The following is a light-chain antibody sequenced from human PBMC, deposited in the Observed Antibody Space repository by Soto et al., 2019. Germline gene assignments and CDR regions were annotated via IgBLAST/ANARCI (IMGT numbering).Light chain of an antibody. J-gene: IGKJ4*01. CDR2: SAS. CDR1: QPISNY. V-gene: IGKV1-9*01. CDR3: LQLNRYPLT. Sequence: DIQLTQSPSFLSASVGDRVTITCRASQPISNYLAWYQQKPGKAPELLIYSASTLQSGVPSRFSGSGSWTEFSITIRALQPEDFATYYCLQLNRYPLTFGGGTKVDI.